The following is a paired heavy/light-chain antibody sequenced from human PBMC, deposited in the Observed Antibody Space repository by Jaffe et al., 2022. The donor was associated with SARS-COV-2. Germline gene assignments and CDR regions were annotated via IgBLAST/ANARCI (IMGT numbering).Heavy chain of an antibody. Sequence: EVQLVESGGGLVKPGGSLRLSCAASGFTFINAWMSWVRQAPGKGLEWVGRVKSKADGGTPDYAAPVKGRFTISRDDSKNTLYLQMNSLETEDTAVYYCTTDRGGDSYDSTTYYYFDYWGQGTPVTVSS. CDR3: TTDRGGDSYDSTTYYYFDY. D-gene: IGHD3-22*01. CDR1: GFTFINAW. V-gene: IGHV3-15*01. CDR2: VKSKADGGTP. J-gene: IGHJ4*02.
Light chain of an antibody. J-gene: IGKJ2*01. CDR1: QSVLYSFNNKNY. CDR2: WAS. V-gene: IGKV4-1*01. Sequence: DIVMTQSPDSLAVSLGERATINCKSSQSVLYSFNNKNYLAWYQQKPGQPPKLLIYWASTRGSGVPDRFSASGSGTDFTLTISSLQAEDVAVYSCQQYYSPPYTFGQGTKLEIK. CDR3: QQYYSPPYT.